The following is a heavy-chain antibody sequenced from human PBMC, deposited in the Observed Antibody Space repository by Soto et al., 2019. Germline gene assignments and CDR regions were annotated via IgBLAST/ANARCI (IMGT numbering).Heavy chain of an antibody. Sequence: QVQLVESGGGVVQPGRSLRLSCAASGFTFSSYGMHWVRQAPGKGLEWVAVIWYDGSNKYYADSVKGRFTISRDNSKNTLYLQMNSLRAEDTAVYYCARMRNYCTNGVCFRGLIPDAFDIWGQGTMVTVSS. CDR2: IWYDGSNK. CDR1: GFTFSSYG. J-gene: IGHJ3*02. CDR3: ARMRNYCTNGVCFRGLIPDAFDI. V-gene: IGHV3-33*01. D-gene: IGHD2-8*01.